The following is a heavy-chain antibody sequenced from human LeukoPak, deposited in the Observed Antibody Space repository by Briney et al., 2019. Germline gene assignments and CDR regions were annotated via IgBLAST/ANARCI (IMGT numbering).Heavy chain of an antibody. J-gene: IGHJ4*02. V-gene: IGHV3-21*01. CDR1: GFTFSSYS. D-gene: IGHD1-26*01. CDR2: ISGSSSYI. CDR3: ARQSLGASGLDH. Sequence: PGGSLRLSCAASGFTFSSYSMNWVRQAPGKGLEWVSSISGSSSYIYYADSVKGRFTISRDNAKNSLYLQMNSLRVDDTAIYYCARQSLGASGLDHWGQGVLVTVSS.